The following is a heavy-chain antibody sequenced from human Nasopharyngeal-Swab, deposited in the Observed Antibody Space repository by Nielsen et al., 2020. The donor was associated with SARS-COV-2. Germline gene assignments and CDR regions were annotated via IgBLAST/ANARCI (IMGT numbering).Heavy chain of an antibody. Sequence: GESLKISCAASGFSFRDSAMHWVRQAPGKGLEWVAVIWYDGSEKYYVDSVKGRFNISRDNSKNTLYLQMNSLRAEDTAVYYRARDPPFSGWTLESWGQGTLVTVSS. CDR3: ARDPPFSGWTLES. CDR1: GFSFRDSA. J-gene: IGHJ4*02. CDR2: IWYDGSEK. V-gene: IGHV3-33*01. D-gene: IGHD6-25*01.